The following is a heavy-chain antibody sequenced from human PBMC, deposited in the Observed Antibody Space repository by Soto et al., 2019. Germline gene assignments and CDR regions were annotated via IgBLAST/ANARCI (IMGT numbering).Heavy chain of an antibody. Sequence: PRESLKISCKGSGYSFTSYWIAWVRQMPGKGLEWMGIIQPGDSDTRYSPSFQGQVTISADKSISTAYIQWRSLKASDTAIYYCARRGGVRGIVDFYYYCLAFRGQGTTGTVSS. D-gene: IGHD3-10*02. J-gene: IGHJ6*02. V-gene: IGHV5-51*01. CDR2: IQPGDSDT. CDR1: GYSFTSYW. CDR3: ARRGGVRGIVDFYYYCLAF.